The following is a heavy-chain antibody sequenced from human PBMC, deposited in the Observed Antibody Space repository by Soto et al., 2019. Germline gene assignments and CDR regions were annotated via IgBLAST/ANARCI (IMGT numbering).Heavy chain of an antibody. D-gene: IGHD3-3*01. CDR2: IDYSGST. V-gene: IGHV4-39*01. J-gene: IGHJ4*02. CDR1: GGSIISSSYY. CDR3: ARPDVLRLLEWTTPYYFDY. Sequence: SETLSLTCTVSGGSIISSSYYWGLIRQPPGKRLEWIGSIDYSGSTYYNPSLKRLVTISVEKSKNQFSLKLSSVTAADTAVYYCARPDVLRLLEWTTPYYFDYWGKGTLVTVAS.